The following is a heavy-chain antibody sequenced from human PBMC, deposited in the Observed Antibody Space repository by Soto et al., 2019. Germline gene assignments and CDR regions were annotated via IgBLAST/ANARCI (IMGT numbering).Heavy chain of an antibody. D-gene: IGHD3-16*01. CDR2: ISPYTGNT. Sequence: QVQLVQSGDEVKKPGASVKVSCKASGYIFVNYGIAWVRQAPGQGLEWVGCISPYTGNTHSATKVQGRLTMTRDTTTRTADTDLGSLSSEDTALYYSIMLDNYVTPTPQDVWAQGTTVTFSS. V-gene: IGHV1-18*01. CDR3: IMLDNYVTPTPQDV. CDR1: GYIFVNYG. J-gene: IGHJ6*02.